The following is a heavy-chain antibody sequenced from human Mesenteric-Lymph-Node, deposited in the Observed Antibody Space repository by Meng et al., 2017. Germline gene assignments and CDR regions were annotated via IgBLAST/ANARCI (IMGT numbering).Heavy chain of an antibody. CDR2: ITSSGTTI. CDR1: GFTFSSYE. Sequence: GESLKISCAASGFTFSSYEMNWVRQAPGKGLEWLSYITSSGTTIYYADSVKGRFTISRDNAKNSLYLQMNSLRVDDTAVYYCARDQSRRQNYYFDYWGHGTLVTVSS. J-gene: IGHJ4*01. D-gene: IGHD1-14*01. CDR3: ARDQSRRQNYYFDY. V-gene: IGHV3-48*03.